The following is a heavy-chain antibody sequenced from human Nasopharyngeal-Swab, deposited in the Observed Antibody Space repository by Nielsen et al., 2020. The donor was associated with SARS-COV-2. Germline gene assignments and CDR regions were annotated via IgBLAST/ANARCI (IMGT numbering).Heavy chain of an antibody. J-gene: IGHJ4*02. CDR1: GFTFSSYG. CDR3: ARDSLDSSGYYFLGY. V-gene: IGHV3-33*01. CDR2: IWYDGSNK. Sequence: GGSLRLSCAASGFTFSSYGMHWVRQAPGKGLEWVAVIWYDGSNKYYADSVKGRFTISRDNSKNTLYLQTNSLRAEDTAVYYCARDSLDSSGYYFLGYWGQGTLVTVSS. D-gene: IGHD3-22*01.